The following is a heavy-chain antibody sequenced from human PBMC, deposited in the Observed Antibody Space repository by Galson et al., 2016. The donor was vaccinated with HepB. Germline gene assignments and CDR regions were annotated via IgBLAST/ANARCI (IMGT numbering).Heavy chain of an antibody. CDR3: ATMPDS. V-gene: IGHV4-61*02. J-gene: IGHJ4*02. CDR2: ISTSGTT. CDR1: GVSITSGTT. D-gene: IGHD2-2*01. Sequence: TLSPTCTVSGVSITSGTTYWTWIRQPAGKGLEWIGGISTSGTTNYNPSLRSRFTISVATCKTQLSLKLRSVTASDTAMYYCATMPDSWDQGTLVTVSS.